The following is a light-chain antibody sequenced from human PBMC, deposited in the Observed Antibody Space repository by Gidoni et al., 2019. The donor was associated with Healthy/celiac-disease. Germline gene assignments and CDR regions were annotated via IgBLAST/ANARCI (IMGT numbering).Light chain of an antibody. CDR2: GAS. J-gene: IGKJ4*01. V-gene: IGKV3-20*01. Sequence: EIVLTQSPGTLSLSPAERATLSCRASQSVSSSYLTWYQQKPGQASRLLIYGASSRATGIPDRFSGSGSGTVFTLTISRLEPEDFAVYYCQQYGSSFGGGTKVEIK. CDR1: QSVSSSY. CDR3: QQYGSS.